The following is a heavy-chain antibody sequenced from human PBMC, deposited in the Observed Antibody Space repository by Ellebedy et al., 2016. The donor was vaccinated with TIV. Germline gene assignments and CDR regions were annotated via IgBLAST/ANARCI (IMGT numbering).Heavy chain of an antibody. J-gene: IGHJ5*02. V-gene: IGHV1-18*01. D-gene: IGHD4-17*01. CDR1: GYTFTSYG. CDR3: ARGEGSTVTTEGRMPQGRSGWFDP. Sequence: AASVKVSCKASGYTFTSYGISWVRQAPGQGLEWMGWISAYHGNTNYAQKLQGRVTMTTDTSTSTAYMELRSLRSDDTAVYYCARGEGSTVTTEGRMPQGRSGWFDPWGQGTLVTVSS. CDR2: ISAYHGNT.